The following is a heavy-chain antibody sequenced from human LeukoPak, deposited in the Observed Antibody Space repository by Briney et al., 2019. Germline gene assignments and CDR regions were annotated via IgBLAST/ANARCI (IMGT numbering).Heavy chain of an antibody. Sequence: PSETLSLTCTVSGGSINSYYWSWIRQPPGKGLEWIGYVYYSGSTYYNPSLQSRVTTSVDTSKNQFSLNLNSVTAADTAVYYCARGGGVVPAVPFDYWGQGTLVTVSS. CDR1: GGSINSYY. CDR2: VYYSGST. D-gene: IGHD2-2*01. CDR3: ARGGGVVPAVPFDY. J-gene: IGHJ4*02. V-gene: IGHV4-59*08.